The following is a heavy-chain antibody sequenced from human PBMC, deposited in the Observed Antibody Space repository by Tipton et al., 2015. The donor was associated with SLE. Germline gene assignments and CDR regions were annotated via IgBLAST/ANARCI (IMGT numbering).Heavy chain of an antibody. CDR3: ARVSSSAPYYYYYGMDV. V-gene: IGHV4-30-4*08. CDR1: GGSISSGDYY. D-gene: IGHD6-6*01. Sequence: TLSLTCTVSGGSISSGDYYWSWIRQPPGKGLEWIGYIYYSGSTYYNPSLKSRVTISVDTSKNQFSLKLSSVTAADTAVYYCARVSSSAPYYYYYGMDVWGQGTTVTVSS. CDR2: IYYSGST. J-gene: IGHJ6*02.